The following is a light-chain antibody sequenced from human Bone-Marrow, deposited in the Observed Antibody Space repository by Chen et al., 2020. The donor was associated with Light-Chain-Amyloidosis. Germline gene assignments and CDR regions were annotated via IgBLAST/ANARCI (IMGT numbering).Light chain of an antibody. CDR2: EVT. V-gene: IGLV2-14*01. CDR3: SSYTITNTLV. CDR1: SSDVGGDNH. J-gene: IGLJ1*01. Sequence: QSALTQPASVSGSPGQSITISCTGTSSDVGGDNHVSWYQQHPDKAPKLMSSEVTNRPSWVPDRFSGSKSYNTASLTISGLQTEDEADYCCSSYTITNTLVFGSGTRVTVL.